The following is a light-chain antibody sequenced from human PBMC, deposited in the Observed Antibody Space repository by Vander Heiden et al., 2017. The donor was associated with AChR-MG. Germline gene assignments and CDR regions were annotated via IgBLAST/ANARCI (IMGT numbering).Light chain of an antibody. Sequence: QSVLTQPPSVSGAPGQRVTISCTGSSSNIGAGYDVHWYQQFPGTAPKFLIYDNSNRPSGVPDRFSGSKSGTSASLAITGLQAEDEADYYCQSYDSSLSGVVFGGGTKLTVL. CDR2: DNS. CDR1: SSNIGAGYD. V-gene: IGLV1-40*01. J-gene: IGLJ2*01. CDR3: QSYDSSLSGVV.